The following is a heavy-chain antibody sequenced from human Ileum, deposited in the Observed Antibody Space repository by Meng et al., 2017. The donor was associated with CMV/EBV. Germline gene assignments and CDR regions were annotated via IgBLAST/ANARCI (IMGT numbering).Heavy chain of an antibody. CDR3: ARVTSGTYYTHYYYGMDV. Sequence: GESLKTSCAASGFTFSSYWMSWVRQAPGKGLEWVANIKQDGSEKYYVDSVKGRFTISRDNAKNSLYLQMNSLRAEDSAVYYCARVTSGTYYTHYYYGMDVWGQGTLVTVSS. V-gene: IGHV3-7*04. CDR1: GFTFSSYW. CDR2: IKQDGSEK. J-gene: IGHJ6*02. D-gene: IGHD1-26*01.